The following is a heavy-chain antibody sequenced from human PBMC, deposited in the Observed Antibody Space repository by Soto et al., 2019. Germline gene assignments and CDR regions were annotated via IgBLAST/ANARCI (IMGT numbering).Heavy chain of an antibody. Sequence: QVQLVESGGGVVQPGRSLRLSCAASGFTFSSYGMHWVRQAPGKGLEWVAVIWYDGSNKYYADSVKGRFTISRDNSKKTLYLQMNSLRAENTAVYYCARVSEAGTEDYWGQGTLVTVSS. CDR2: IWYDGSNK. CDR3: ARVSEAGTEDY. V-gene: IGHV3-33*01. J-gene: IGHJ4*02. CDR1: GFTFSSYG. D-gene: IGHD6-19*01.